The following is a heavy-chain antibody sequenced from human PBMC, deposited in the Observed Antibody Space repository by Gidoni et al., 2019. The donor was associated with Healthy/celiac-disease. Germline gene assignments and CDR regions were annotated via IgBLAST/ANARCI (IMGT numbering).Heavy chain of an antibody. V-gene: IGHV4-38-2*01. J-gene: IGHJ4*02. CDR3: ARVLNYDILTGYYPSDY. Sequence: QVQLQESGPGLVKPSETLSLTCAVSGYSISSGYYWGWLRQPPGKGLEWIGSIYHSGSTYYNPSLKRRVTISVDTSKNQFSLKLSSVTAADTAVYYCARVLNYDILTGYYPSDYWGQGTLVTVSS. CDR1: GYSISSGYY. CDR2: IYHSGST. D-gene: IGHD3-9*01.